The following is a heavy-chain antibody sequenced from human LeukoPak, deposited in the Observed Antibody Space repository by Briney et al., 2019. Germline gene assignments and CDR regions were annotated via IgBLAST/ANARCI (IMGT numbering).Heavy chain of an antibody. CDR3: ARRGKGMKWRSDNWFDP. J-gene: IGHJ5*02. CDR2: MNPNSGNT. V-gene: IGHV1-8*01. Sequence: ASVKVSCKASGYTFTSYDINWVRQATGQGLEWMGWMNPNSGNTGYAQKFQGRVTMTRNTAISTAYMELSSLRSEDTAVYYCARRGKGMKWRSDNWFDPWGQGTLVTVSS. CDR1: GYTFTSYD. D-gene: IGHD6-13*01.